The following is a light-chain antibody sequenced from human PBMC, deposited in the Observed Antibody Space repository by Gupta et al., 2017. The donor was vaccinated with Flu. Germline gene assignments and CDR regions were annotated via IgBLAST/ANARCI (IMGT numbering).Light chain of an antibody. CDR3: QSYDSSLRGSV. Sequence: QPVLTQPPSVSGAPGQRLTISCTGSSSDIGAGYDVHWYQQLPGRAPKLLIYGNNNRPSGVPDRFSGSKSGTSASLAITGLQAEDEADYYCQSYDSSLRGSVFGGGTKLTVL. CDR1: SSDIGAGYD. J-gene: IGLJ3*02. V-gene: IGLV1-40*01. CDR2: GNN.